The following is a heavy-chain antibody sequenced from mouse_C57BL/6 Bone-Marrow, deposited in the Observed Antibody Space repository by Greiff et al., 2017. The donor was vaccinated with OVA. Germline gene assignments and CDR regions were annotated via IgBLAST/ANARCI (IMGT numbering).Heavy chain of an antibody. CDR2: IDPANGNT. D-gene: IGHD3-2*02. J-gene: IGHJ4*01. CDR3: ASPETVQARGYAMDY. CDR1: GFNIKNTY. V-gene: IGHV14-3*01. Sequence: VQLQQSVAELVRPGASVKLSCTASGFNIKNTYMHWVKQRPEQGLEWIGRIDPANGNTKYAPKFQGKATLTADTSSNTAYLQLSSLTSEDTAIYWCASPETVQARGYAMDYWGQGTSVTVSS.